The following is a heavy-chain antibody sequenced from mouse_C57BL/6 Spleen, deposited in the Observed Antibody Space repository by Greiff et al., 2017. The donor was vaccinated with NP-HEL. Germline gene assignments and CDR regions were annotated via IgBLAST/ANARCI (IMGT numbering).Heavy chain of an antibody. Sequence: VQLQQSGPELVKPGASVKISCKASGYAFSSSWMNWVKQRPGEGLEWIGRIYPGDGDTNYNGKFKGKATLTADKSSSTAYMQLSSLTSEDSAVYFCAGYGSSHFAYWGQGTLVTVSA. CDR1: GYAFSSSW. V-gene: IGHV1-82*01. D-gene: IGHD1-1*01. CDR2: IYPGDGDT. J-gene: IGHJ3*01. CDR3: AGYGSSHFAY.